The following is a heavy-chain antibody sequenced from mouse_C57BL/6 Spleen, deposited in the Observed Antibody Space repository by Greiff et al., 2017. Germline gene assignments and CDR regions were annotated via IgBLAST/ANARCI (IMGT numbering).Heavy chain of an antibody. CDR1: GFTFTDYY. CDR2: IRNKANGYTT. Sequence: EVNVVESGGGLVQPGGSLSLSCAASGFTFTDYYMSWVRQPPGKALEWLGFIRNKANGYTTEYSASVKGRFTISRDNSQSILYLQMNALRAEDSATYYCARYKGTTVASYAMDYWGQGTSVTVSS. D-gene: IGHD1-1*01. J-gene: IGHJ4*01. V-gene: IGHV7-3*01. CDR3: ARYKGTTVASYAMDY.